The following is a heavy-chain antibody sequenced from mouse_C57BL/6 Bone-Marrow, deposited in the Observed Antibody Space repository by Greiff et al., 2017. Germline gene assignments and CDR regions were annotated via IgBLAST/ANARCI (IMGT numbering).Heavy chain of an antibody. Sequence: QVQLQQPRAELVKPGASVKMSCKASGYTFTSYWITWVKQRPGQGLEWIGDIYPGSGSTNYNEKFKSKATLTVDTSSSTAYMQLSSLTSEDSAVYYCASDYYGSSSFDYWGQGTTLTVSS. J-gene: IGHJ2*01. D-gene: IGHD1-1*01. CDR3: ASDYYGSSSFDY. V-gene: IGHV1-55*01. CDR2: IYPGSGST. CDR1: GYTFTSYW.